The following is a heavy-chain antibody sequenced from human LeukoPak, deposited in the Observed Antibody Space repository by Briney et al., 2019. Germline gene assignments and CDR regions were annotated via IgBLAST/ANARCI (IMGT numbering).Heavy chain of an antibody. D-gene: IGHD5-24*01. J-gene: IGHJ3*02. CDR3: ARIRDGYNDAYDI. V-gene: IGHV1-46*01. Sequence: ASVKVSCKASGYTFTSYYMHWVRQAPGQGLEWMGIINPSGGSTNYAQKFQGRVTMTRGTSTSTVYMGLSSLRSEDTAVYYCARIRDGYNDAYDIWGQGTMVTVSS. CDR2: INPSGGST. CDR1: GYTFTSYY.